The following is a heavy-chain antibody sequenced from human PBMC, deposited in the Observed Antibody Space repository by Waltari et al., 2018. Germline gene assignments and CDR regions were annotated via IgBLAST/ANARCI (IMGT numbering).Heavy chain of an antibody. CDR1: GFIFSHDG. J-gene: IGHJ4*02. D-gene: IGHD1-20*01. Sequence: EVXLVESGXGLVQPGGSXRPSCAASGFIFSHDGMAWVLQAPGKXLECVXSIKLXGSGTYYVDSXKGRVTISRDNAQNSLYXQMNSLRAXDTASXYCARHNYYFDXWGQGTLVTVSS. CDR2: IKLXGSGT. CDR3: ARHNYYFDX. V-gene: IGHV3-7*04.